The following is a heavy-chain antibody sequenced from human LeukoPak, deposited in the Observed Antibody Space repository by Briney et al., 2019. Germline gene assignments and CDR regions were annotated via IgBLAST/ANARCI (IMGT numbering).Heavy chain of an antibody. D-gene: IGHD4-17*01. CDR2: IYHSGST. J-gene: IGHJ4*02. CDR3: ASGSHDYGDYDY. CDR1: GYSISSGYY. V-gene: IGHV4-38-2*02. Sequence: SETLSFTCTVSGYSISSGYYWGWIRQPPGKGLEWIGSIYHSGSTYYNPSLKSRVTISVDTSKNQFSLKLSSVTAADTAVYYCASGSHDYGDYDYWGQGTLVTVSS.